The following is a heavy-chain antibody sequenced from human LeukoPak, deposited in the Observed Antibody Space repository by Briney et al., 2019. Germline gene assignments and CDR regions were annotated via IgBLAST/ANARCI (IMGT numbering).Heavy chain of an antibody. CDR3: ARGGSGSYRFDY. J-gene: IGHJ4*02. D-gene: IGHD1-26*01. Sequence: GGSLRLSCAASGFTFSSYSMNWVRQAPGKGLEWVSSISSSSSYIYYADSVKGRFTISRDNAKNSLYLQMNSLRAEDTAVYYCARGGSGSYRFDYWGQGTLVTVSS. V-gene: IGHV3-21*01. CDR2: ISSSSSYI. CDR1: GFTFSSYS.